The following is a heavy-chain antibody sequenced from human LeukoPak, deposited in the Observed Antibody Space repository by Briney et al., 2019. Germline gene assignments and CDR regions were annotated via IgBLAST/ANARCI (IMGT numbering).Heavy chain of an antibody. Sequence: PGGSLRLSCAASGFTVSSNYMSWVRQAPGKGLEWVANIKQDGSEKYYVDSVKGRFTNSRDNAKNSLYLQMNSLRAEDTAVYYCARSGYYDFWSGRNFDYWGQGTLVTVSS. CDR2: IKQDGSEK. CDR1: GFTVSSNY. D-gene: IGHD3-3*01. V-gene: IGHV3-7*01. J-gene: IGHJ4*02. CDR3: ARSGYYDFWSGRNFDY.